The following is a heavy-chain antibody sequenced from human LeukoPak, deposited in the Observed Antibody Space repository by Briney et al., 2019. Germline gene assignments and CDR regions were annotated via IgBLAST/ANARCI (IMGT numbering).Heavy chain of an antibody. CDR2: ISHDGNNK. Sequence: GGSLRLSCAASGFTFSNYVFYWVRQAPAKGLEWVAVISHDGNNKNYGDSVKGRFTIARDTPKNTVYLQMNSLRVEDTAVYYCARSPDYYDSSAYWGQGTLVTVSS. D-gene: IGHD3-22*01. J-gene: IGHJ4*02. V-gene: IGHV3-30-3*01. CDR3: ARSPDYYDSSAY. CDR1: GFTFSNYV.